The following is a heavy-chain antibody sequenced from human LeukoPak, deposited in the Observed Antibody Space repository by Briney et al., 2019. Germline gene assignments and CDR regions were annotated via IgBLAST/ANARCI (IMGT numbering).Heavy chain of an antibody. J-gene: IGHJ4*02. D-gene: IGHD6-19*01. V-gene: IGHV4-39*01. CDR2: IYYSGST. CDR3: ARLSIAVADPVDY. CDR1: GGSISSSSYY. Sequence: SETLSLTCTVSGGSISSSSYYWGWIRQPPGKGLEWIGSIYYSGSTYYNPSLKSRVTISVDTSKNQFSLKLSSVTAADTAVYYCARLSIAVADPVDYWGQGTLVTVSS.